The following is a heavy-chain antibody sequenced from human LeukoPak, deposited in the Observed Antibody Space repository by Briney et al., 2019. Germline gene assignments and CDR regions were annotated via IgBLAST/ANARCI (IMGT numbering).Heavy chain of an antibody. CDR3: ARSSTPEPYFDY. J-gene: IGHJ4*02. CDR1: GFTVSSNY. CDR2: IYSGGST. Sequence: GGSLRLSCAASGFTVSSNYMSWVRQAPGKGLKWVSVIYSGGSTYYADSVKGRFTISRDNSKNTLYLQMNSLRAEDTAVYYCARSSTPEPYFDYWGQGTLVTVSS. V-gene: IGHV3-53*05. D-gene: IGHD1-14*01.